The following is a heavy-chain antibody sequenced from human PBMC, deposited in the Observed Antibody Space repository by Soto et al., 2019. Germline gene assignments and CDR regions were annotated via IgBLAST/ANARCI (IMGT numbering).Heavy chain of an antibody. CDR3: ARDQRGRDWHGEDY. Sequence: QVQLVQSGAEVKKPGASVKVSCEASGYTFTSYGITWVRQAPGQGLEWMGWIGAYNGNTNYAQKLQGRVTMTPDTSTNTAYMELRSLRSDDTAVYYCARDQRGRDWHGEDYWGQGTLVTVSS. D-gene: IGHD2-21*02. CDR1: GYTFTSYG. CDR2: IGAYNGNT. J-gene: IGHJ4*02. V-gene: IGHV1-18*01.